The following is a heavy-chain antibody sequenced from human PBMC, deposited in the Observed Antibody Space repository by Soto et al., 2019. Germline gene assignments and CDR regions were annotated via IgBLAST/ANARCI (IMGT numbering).Heavy chain of an antibody. CDR1: GYTFTDYD. Sequence: QEQLVQSGAEVKKPGASVKVSCKTSGYTFTDYDINWVRQATGQGLEWIGWMNPNSGETGYAQKLQGRITMTRSTYLSTAYLELSSLRSEDTAVYYCARVAVAARPRWYNWFDPWGQGTLVTVSS. CDR2: MNPNSGET. CDR3: ARVAVAARPRWYNWFDP. D-gene: IGHD2-15*01. V-gene: IGHV1-8*01. J-gene: IGHJ5*02.